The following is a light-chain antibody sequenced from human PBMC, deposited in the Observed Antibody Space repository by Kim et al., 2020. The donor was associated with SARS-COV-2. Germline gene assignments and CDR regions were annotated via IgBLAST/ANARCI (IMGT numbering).Light chain of an antibody. J-gene: IGKJ4*01. CDR1: QSVASRN. CDR3: QQDYDLSLT. Sequence: ELVMTQSPATLSLSPGERATLSCRASQSVASRNLAWYQQKPGQAPRLLIYGASTRATGIPARFSGSGSGTDFTLTISSLQPEDFGVYYCQQDYDLSLTFGGGTKVDIK. CDR2: GAS. V-gene: IGKV3D-7*01.